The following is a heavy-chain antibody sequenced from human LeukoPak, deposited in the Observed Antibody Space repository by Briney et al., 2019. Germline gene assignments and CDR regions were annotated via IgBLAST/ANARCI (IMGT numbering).Heavy chain of an antibody. CDR1: GFSFSNSY. Sequence: GGSLRLSCGTSGFSFSNSYMSWVRQGPGQGLEWVATIWPDGSEKKYMDSLRDRFTISRDNAKNSLYLQMNSLRAEDTAVYYCARAGYCSSTSCYTFDYWGQGTLVTVSS. J-gene: IGHJ4*02. V-gene: IGHV3-7*01. CDR3: ARAGYCSSTSCYTFDY. CDR2: IWPDGSEK. D-gene: IGHD2-2*02.